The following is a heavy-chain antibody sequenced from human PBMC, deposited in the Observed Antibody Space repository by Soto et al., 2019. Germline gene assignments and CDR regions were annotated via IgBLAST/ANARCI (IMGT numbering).Heavy chain of an antibody. CDR2: INPSGGRT. V-gene: IGHV1-46*03. Sequence: QVQLVQSGAEVKKPGASVKVSCKASGYTFTSYQMHWVRQAPGQGLEWMAIINPSGGRTSYAQRYQRRVTLTTATSTSTAYMELSSLRSEDTAVYYCARNNGEGSWTPIDYWGQGTLVTVSS. J-gene: IGHJ4*02. CDR3: ARNNGEGSWTPIDY. CDR1: GYTFTSYQ. D-gene: IGHD6-13*01.